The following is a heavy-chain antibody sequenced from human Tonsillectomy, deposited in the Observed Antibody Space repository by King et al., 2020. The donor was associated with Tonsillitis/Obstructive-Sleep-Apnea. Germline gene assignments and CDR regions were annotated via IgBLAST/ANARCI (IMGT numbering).Heavy chain of an antibody. D-gene: IGHD2-15*01. J-gene: IGHJ6*03. V-gene: IGHV1-8*01. CDR3: ARGRGVVVAAIYYYYYMDV. Sequence: QLVQSGAEVKKPGASVKVSCKASGYTFTSYDINWVRQATGQGLEWMGWMNPNSGNTGYAQKFQGGVTMTRNTSISTAYMELSSLRSEDTAVYYCARGRGVVVAAIYYYYYMDVWGKGTTVTVSS. CDR2: MNPNSGNT. CDR1: GYTFTSYD.